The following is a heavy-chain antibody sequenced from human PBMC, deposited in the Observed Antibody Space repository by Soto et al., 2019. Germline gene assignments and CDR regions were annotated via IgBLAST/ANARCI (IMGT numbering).Heavy chain of an antibody. V-gene: IGHV4-34*01. CDR1: GGSFSGYY. D-gene: IGHD1-1*01. Sequence: QVRLQQWGTGLLKSSETLSLTCAVYGGSFSGYYWSWLRQPPGKGLAWIGEINHSGSHNYNPSLKSRVTISVDTSKNQFSLKMTSVTAADTAVYYCATANWSHHYFDPWGQGTLVTVSS. CDR2: INHSGSH. J-gene: IGHJ5*02. CDR3: ATANWSHHYFDP.